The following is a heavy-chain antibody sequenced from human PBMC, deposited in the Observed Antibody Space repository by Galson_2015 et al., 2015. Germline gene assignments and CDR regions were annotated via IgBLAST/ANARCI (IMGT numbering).Heavy chain of an antibody. D-gene: IGHD3-10*01. CDR3: ARLREGWFDA. Sequence: PALVKPTQTLTLTCTFSGFSLSASLMRVGWIRQSPGKAPEWLATIDWDDDKFYTTSLKTRLTISKDTSKNLVVLTMPNMDPVDTATYYCARLREGWFDAWGQGTLVAVSS. V-gene: IGHV2-70*04. CDR1: GFSLSASLMR. J-gene: IGHJ5*02. CDR2: IDWDDDK.